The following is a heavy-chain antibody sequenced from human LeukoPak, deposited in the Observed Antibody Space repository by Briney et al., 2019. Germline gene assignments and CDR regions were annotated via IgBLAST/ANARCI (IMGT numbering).Heavy chain of an antibody. CDR3: ARVRSGGYFDF. V-gene: IGHV3-48*03. J-gene: IGHJ4*02. Sequence: PGGSLRLSCAASGFTFSSYEMNWVRQAPGKGLKWVSYIRSSGSTMYYADSVKGRFTISRDNAKNSLFLQMNSLRAEDTAVYYCARVRSGGYFDFWGQGTLVTVSS. CDR1: GFTFSSYE. D-gene: IGHD3-3*01. CDR2: IRSSGSTM.